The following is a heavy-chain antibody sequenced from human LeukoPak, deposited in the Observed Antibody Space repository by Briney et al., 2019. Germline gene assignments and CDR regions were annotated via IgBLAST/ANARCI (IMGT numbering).Heavy chain of an antibody. D-gene: IGHD6-19*01. J-gene: IGHJ4*02. CDR2: ISSSGSTI. CDR1: GFTFSSYE. V-gene: IGHV3-48*03. CDR3: ARDRTSSGWYSTYYFDY. Sequence: GGSLRLSCAASGFTFSSYEMNWVRQAPGRGLEWVSYISSSGSTIYYADSVKGRFTISRDNAKNSLYLEMNSLRAEDTAVYYCARDRTSSGWYSTYYFDYWGQGTLVTVSS.